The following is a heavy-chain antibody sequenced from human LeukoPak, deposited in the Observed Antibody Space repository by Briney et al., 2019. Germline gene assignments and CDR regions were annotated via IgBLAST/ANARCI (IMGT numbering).Heavy chain of an antibody. Sequence: GGSLRLSCAASGFTFSSYSMNWVRQAPGKGLEWVSYISSSSSTIYYADSVKGRFTISRDNAKNSLYLQMNSLRVEDTAVYYCARVFSTSGRGYDYMDVWGKGTSVIISS. CDR1: GFTFSSYS. CDR2: ISSSSSTI. D-gene: IGHD6-6*01. J-gene: IGHJ6*03. V-gene: IGHV3-48*04. CDR3: ARVFSTSGRGYDYMDV.